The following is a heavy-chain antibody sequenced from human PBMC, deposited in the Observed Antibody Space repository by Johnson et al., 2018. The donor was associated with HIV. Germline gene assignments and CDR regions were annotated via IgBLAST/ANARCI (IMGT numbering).Heavy chain of an antibody. J-gene: IGHJ3*02. CDR1: GLTFVDYG. D-gene: IGHD6-6*01. Sequence: QLVESGGGLDQPGASLRLPPAAPGLTFVDYGMSWVRQAPGKGLERGSGINRNGGSTGYADSVKGRVTIARDNSKNTLYLQMDSLRAEDTAVYYCAREYSSLSQGACDIWGQGTMVTVSS. CDR3: AREYSSLSQGACDI. V-gene: IGHV3-20*03. CDR2: INRNGGST.